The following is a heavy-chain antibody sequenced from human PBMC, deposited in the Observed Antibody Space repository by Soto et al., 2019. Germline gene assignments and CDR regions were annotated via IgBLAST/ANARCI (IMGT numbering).Heavy chain of an antibody. Sequence: QVQLVQSGAEVKKPGSSVKVSCKTSGVSFNNNGIGWVRQAPGHGLEWMGGVSPPFRTSNYARKFPGRISITADASTGTVNMELSSLPSEDTAQYYCARVLYYGSGSYSPYGMDVWGQGTTVTVSS. CDR2: VSPPFRTS. CDR1: GVSFNNNG. CDR3: ARVLYYGSGSYSPYGMDV. V-gene: IGHV1-69*01. D-gene: IGHD3-10*01. J-gene: IGHJ6*02.